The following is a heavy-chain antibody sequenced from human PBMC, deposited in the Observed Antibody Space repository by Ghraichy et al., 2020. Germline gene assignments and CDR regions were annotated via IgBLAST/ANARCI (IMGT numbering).Heavy chain of an antibody. CDR2: ITSSGDAA. Sequence: GESLNISCVASGFTFNKYSMNWARQAPGKGLEWISYITSSGDAAYYADSVKGRFTISRDNAKNSLYLQMNSLRDEDTAVYYCARDYNYHFDYWGQGTPVTVSS. J-gene: IGHJ4*02. CDR1: GFTFNKYS. D-gene: IGHD5-24*01. V-gene: IGHV3-48*02. CDR3: ARDYNYHFDY.